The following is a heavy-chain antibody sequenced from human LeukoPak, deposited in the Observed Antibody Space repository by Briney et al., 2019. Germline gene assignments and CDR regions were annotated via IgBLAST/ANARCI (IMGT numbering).Heavy chain of an antibody. V-gene: IGHV5-51*01. D-gene: IGHD3-10*01. CDR1: GYSFTSYW. CDR3: ARHYYGSGSYYNNPGGYYYYYMDV. Sequence: GESLKTSCKGSGYSFTSYWIGWVRQMPGKGLEWMGIIYPGDSDTRYGPSFQGQVTISADKSISTAYLQWSSLKASDTAMYYCARHYYGSGSYYNNPGGYYYYYMDVWGKGTTVTVSS. J-gene: IGHJ6*03. CDR2: IYPGDSDT.